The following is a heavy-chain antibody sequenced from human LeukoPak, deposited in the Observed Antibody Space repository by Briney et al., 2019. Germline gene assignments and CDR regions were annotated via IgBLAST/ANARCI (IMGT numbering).Heavy chain of an antibody. D-gene: IGHD7-27*01. V-gene: IGHV3-33*08. Sequence: GGSLRLSCAASGFTFSSYSMNWVRQAPGKGLEWVAVIWYDGSNKYYADSVKGRFTISRDNSKNTLYLQMNSLRAEDTAVYYCARTKKLGMSFYFDYWGQGTLVTVSS. J-gene: IGHJ4*02. CDR2: IWYDGSNK. CDR3: ARTKKLGMSFYFDY. CDR1: GFTFSSYS.